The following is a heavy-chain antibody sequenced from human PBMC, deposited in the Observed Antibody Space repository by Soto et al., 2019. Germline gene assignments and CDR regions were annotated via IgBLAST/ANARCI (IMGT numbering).Heavy chain of an antibody. D-gene: IGHD3-10*01. J-gene: IGHJ5*02. Sequence: GGSLRLSCTASGFTLQNYAMAWVRQAPGKGLEWVSTLIGGHYGTAYSYSVKGRFTVSRDNSKNCLYLQMNSLAVEDTAMYFCAKGKSTGDIDWFDPWGQGSLVTVSS. V-gene: IGHV3-23*01. CDR3: AKGKSTGDIDWFDP. CDR2: LIGGHYGT. CDR1: GFTLQNYA.